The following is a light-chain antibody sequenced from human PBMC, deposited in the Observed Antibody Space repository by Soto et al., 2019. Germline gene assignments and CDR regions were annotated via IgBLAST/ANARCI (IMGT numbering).Light chain of an antibody. CDR1: SSDVGGYNS. Sequence: QSALTQPASVSRSPGQSITISCTGTSSDVGGYNSVSWYQQYPGTAPKLMIYDVTYRPSGISTRFSGSKSGDTASLTISGLQADDEADYFCSSYSTTSTRVFGGGTKLTVL. CDR2: DVT. J-gene: IGLJ3*02. CDR3: SSYSTTSTRV. V-gene: IGLV2-14*01.